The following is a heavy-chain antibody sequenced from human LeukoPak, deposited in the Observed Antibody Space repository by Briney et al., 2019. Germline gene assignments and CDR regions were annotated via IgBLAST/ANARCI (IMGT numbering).Heavy chain of an antibody. CDR2: IKEDGSEK. CDR3: AKRRDLEY. CDR1: GFTFSGYY. V-gene: IGHV3-7*01. Sequence: PGGSLRLSCEASGFTFSGYYMTWVRQAPGKGLEWVASIKEDGSEKYYVDSVKGRFTISRDNAKNSLYLQMNSLRAEDTAVYYCAKRRDLEYWGQGTLVTVSS. J-gene: IGHJ4*02.